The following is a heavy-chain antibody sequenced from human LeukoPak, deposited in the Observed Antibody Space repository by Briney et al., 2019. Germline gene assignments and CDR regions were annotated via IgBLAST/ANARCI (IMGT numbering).Heavy chain of an antibody. CDR2: IYTSGST. Sequence: PSETLSLTCTVSGGSISSGSYYWSWLRQPAGKGLEWIGRIYTSGSTNYNPSLKSRVTISVDTSKNQFSLKLSSVTAADTAVYHCARDLDGSGYYYVYWGQGTLVTVPS. CDR3: ARDLDGSGYYYVY. CDR1: GGSISSGSYY. J-gene: IGHJ4*02. V-gene: IGHV4-61*02. D-gene: IGHD3-22*01.